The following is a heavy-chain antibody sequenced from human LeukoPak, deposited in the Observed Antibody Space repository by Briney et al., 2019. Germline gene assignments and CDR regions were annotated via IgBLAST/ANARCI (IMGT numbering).Heavy chain of an antibody. CDR3: AKEGAVAGYYFDY. CDR2: ITWNSAGI. D-gene: IGHD6-19*01. Sequence: PGGPLRLSCAASGFTFKDYAMHWVRQAPGKALEWVSAITWNSAGIAYADSVKGRFTISRDNAKNSLYLQMNSLRTEDTAFYYCAKEGAVAGYYFDYLGQGTLVTVSS. J-gene: IGHJ4*02. CDR1: GFTFKDYA. V-gene: IGHV3-9*01.